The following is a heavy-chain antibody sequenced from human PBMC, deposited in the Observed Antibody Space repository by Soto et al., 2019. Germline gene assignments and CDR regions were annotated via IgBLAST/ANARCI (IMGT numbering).Heavy chain of an antibody. J-gene: IGHJ4*02. CDR1: GYSISSSYY. D-gene: IGHD3-22*01. CDR2: INHSGST. V-gene: IGHV4-38-2*02. CDR3: ARDLSYFDSSGFHWEDPFDY. Sequence: SETLSLTCAVSGYSISSSYYWGWIRQPPGKGLEWIGNINHSGSTYYNPSLRSRVTISVDTSKNQFSLKLTSVTAADTAVYYCARDLSYFDSSGFHWEDPFDYWGQGTLVTVSS.